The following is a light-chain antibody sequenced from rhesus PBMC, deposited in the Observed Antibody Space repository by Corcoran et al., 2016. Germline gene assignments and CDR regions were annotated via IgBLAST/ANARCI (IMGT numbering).Light chain of an antibody. CDR2: GVS. J-gene: IGLJ1*01. Sequence: QSAPTQPPSVSGSPGQSVTISCRGTTSDIGAYDFVSWYQQHPGKVPRLLIYGVSIRPSGVSDRFSASKSGSTASLTISGLQAEDEAHYYCSSYTTSGTPIFGSGTRLTVL. V-gene: IGLV2S7*01. CDR1: TSDIGAYDF. CDR3: SSYTTSGTPI.